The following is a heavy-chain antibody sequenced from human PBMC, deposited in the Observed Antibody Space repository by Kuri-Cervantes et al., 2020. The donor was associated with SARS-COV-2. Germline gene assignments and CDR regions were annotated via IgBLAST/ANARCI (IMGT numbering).Heavy chain of an antibody. J-gene: IGHJ6*02. CDR3: ARSILRFGELLSAYYYYGMDV. CDR2: MNGDGRNP. D-gene: IGHD3-10*01. CDR1: GFTFSSYW. V-gene: IGHV3-74*01. Sequence: GGSLRLSCAASGFTFSSYWMHWVRQAPGKGLEWVSRMNGDGRNPTYADSVKGRFAISRDNTKNTLYLQMNSLRAEDTAVYYCARSILRFGELLSAYYYYGMDVWGQGTTVTVSS.